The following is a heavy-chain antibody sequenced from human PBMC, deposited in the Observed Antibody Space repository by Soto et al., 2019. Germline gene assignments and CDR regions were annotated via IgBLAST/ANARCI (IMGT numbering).Heavy chain of an antibody. CDR2: IIPFYDKP. V-gene: IGHV1-69*06. CDR1: GDTFSNYA. CDR3: ARGYRELFFYAMDV. D-gene: IGHD3-10*01. Sequence: QVELVQSGIEVKNPGSSVKVSCKASGDTFSNYAINWVRQAPGQGLEWMGGIIPFYDKPNYAENFLGRVTISADKFTATAYLEVRSLRSEDTAVYFCARGYRELFFYAMDVWGRGTPVIVSS. J-gene: IGHJ6*02.